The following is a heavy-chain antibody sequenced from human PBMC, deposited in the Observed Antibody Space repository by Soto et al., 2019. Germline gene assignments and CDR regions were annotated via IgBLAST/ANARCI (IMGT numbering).Heavy chain of an antibody. V-gene: IGHV6-1*01. D-gene: IGHD3-10*01. J-gene: IGHJ6*02. CDR1: GDSVSSNSAA. Sequence: SQTLSLTCAISGDSVSSNSAAWNWIRQSPSRGLEWLGRTYYRSKWYNDYAVSVKSRITINPDTSKNQFSLQLNSVTPEDTAVYYCARDALLWFGELLYYYGMDVWGQGTTVTVSS. CDR2: TYYRSKWYN. CDR3: ARDALLWFGELLYYYGMDV.